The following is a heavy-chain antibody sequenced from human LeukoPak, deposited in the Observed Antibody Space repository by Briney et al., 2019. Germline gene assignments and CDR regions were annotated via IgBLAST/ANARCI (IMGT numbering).Heavy chain of an antibody. CDR1: GGSFSGYY. V-gene: IGHV4-34*10. D-gene: IGHD7-27*01. J-gene: IGHJ3*01. CDR2: INHSGST. Sequence: PSETLSLTCAVYGGSFSGYYRSWIRQPPGKGLEWIGEINHSGSTNYNPSLKSRIAMSLDTSRNRFSLRLRSVTAADTAVYYCARAPGAFDVWGQGTMVTVSS. CDR3: ARAPGAFDV.